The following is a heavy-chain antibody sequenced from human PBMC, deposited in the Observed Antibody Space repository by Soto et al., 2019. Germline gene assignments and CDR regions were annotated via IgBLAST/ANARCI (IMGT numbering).Heavy chain of an antibody. CDR1: GFTFSNYG. D-gene: IGHD3-3*01. CDR2: IWYDGSNK. V-gene: IGHV3-33*01. CDR3: ARDRETILGVVNFDF. J-gene: IGHJ4*02. Sequence: PGGSLRLSCAVSGFTFSNYGMHWVRQAPGKGLEWVAVIWYDGSNKYYADSVKGRFTISRDNSKDKLYLQMNSLRAEDTAVYYCARDRETILGVVNFDFWGQGTLVTVSS.